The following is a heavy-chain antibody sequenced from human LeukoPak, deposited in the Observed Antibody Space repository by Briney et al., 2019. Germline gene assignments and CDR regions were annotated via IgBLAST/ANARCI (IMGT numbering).Heavy chain of an antibody. V-gene: IGHV3-21*04. J-gene: IGHJ5*02. Sequence: GGSLRLSCAASGFTFSSYSMNWVRQAPGKGLEWVSSISSSSSYIYYADSVKGRFTISRDNAKNSLYLQMNSLRAEDTAVYYCAKDVVVEGWFDPWGQGTLVTVSS. CDR1: GFTFSSYS. D-gene: IGHD2-2*01. CDR2: ISSSSSYI. CDR3: AKDVVVEGWFDP.